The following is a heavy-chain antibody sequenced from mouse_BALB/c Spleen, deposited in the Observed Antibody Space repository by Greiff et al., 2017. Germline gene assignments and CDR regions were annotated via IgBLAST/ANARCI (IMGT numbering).Heavy chain of an antibody. V-gene: IGHV5-6-3*01. Sequence: EVKLMESGGGLVQPGGSLKLSCAASGFTFSSYGMSWVRQTPDKRLELVATINSNGGSTYYPDSVKGRFTISRDNAKNTLYLQMSSLKSEDTAMYYCARLTRMDYWGQGTSVTVSS. CDR2: INSNGGST. CDR3: ARLTRMDY. CDR1: GFTFSSYG. D-gene: IGHD1-3*01. J-gene: IGHJ4*01.